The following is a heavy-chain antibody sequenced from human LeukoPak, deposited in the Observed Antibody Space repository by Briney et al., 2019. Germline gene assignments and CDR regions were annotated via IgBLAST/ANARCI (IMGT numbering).Heavy chain of an antibody. J-gene: IGHJ4*02. V-gene: IGHV3-7*03. Sequence: GGSLRLSCAASGFTFSNYWMHWVRQAPGKGLEWVANIKQDGSEKYYVDSVKGRFTISRDNAKNSVYLQMNSLRAEDTAVYYCARGGAVAGRFGYWGQGTLVTVSS. CDR2: IKQDGSEK. D-gene: IGHD6-19*01. CDR1: GFTFSNYW. CDR3: ARGGAVAGRFGY.